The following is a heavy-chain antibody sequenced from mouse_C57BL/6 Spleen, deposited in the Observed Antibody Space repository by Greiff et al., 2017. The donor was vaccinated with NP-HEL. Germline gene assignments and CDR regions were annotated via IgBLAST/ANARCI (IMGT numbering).Heavy chain of an antibody. D-gene: IGHD2-10*01. Sequence: EVQLVEAEGGLVQPGSSMKLSCTAPGFPFSDYYMAWVRQVPEKGFERVANIYYDGSSTYYLDSLKSRFIISRDNAKNILYLQMSSLKSEDTATYYCARSYYRLDYWGQGTTLTVSS. CDR3: ARSYYRLDY. V-gene: IGHV5-16*01. CDR2: IYYDGSST. CDR1: GFPFSDYY. J-gene: IGHJ2*01.